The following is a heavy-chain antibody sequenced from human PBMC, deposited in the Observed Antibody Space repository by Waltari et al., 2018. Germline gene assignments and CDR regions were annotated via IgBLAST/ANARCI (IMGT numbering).Heavy chain of an antibody. CDR2: INHSGST. D-gene: IGHD1-26*01. V-gene: IGHV4-34*01. Sequence: QVQLQQWGAGLLKPSETLSLTCAVYGGSFSGYYWSWIRQPPGKGLEWIGEINHSGSTNSNPSLKSRVTISVDTSKNQFSLKLSSVTAADTAVYYCARVRYGSGATIDYWGQGTLVTVSS. J-gene: IGHJ4*02. CDR1: GGSFSGYY. CDR3: ARVRYGSGATIDY.